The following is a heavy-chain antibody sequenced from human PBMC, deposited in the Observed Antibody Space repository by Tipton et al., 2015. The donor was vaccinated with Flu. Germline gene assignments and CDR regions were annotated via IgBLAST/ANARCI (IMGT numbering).Heavy chain of an antibody. CDR3: ARRDYSNYVSEPKNWFDP. CDR2: SYHTGNA. D-gene: IGHD4-11*01. J-gene: IGHJ5*02. CDR1: GDSISSDFY. V-gene: IGHV4-38-2*01. Sequence: LRLSCAVSGDSISSDFYWAWIRQSPGKGLEWIGNSYHTGNAYYNPTLKSRATISVDRSKNQFSLKLNSVTAADTAVYYCARRDYSNYVSEPKNWFDPWGQGTLVTVSS.